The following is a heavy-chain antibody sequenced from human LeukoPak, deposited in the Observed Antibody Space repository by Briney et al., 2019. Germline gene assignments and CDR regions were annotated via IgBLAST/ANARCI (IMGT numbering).Heavy chain of an antibody. V-gene: IGHV1-2*02. D-gene: IGHD3-3*01. CDR1: GYTFTGYY. CDR2: INPNSGGT. Sequence: ASVKVSCKASGYTFTGYYMHWVRQASGQGLEWMGWINPNSGGTNYAQKFQGRVTMTRDTSISTAYMELSRLRSDDTAVYYCARGDFWSGYLSDYWGQGTLVTVSS. J-gene: IGHJ4*02. CDR3: ARGDFWSGYLSDY.